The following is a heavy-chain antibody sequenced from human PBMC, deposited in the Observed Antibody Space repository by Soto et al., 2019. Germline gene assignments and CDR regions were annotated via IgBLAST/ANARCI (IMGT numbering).Heavy chain of an antibody. V-gene: IGHV4-30-2*01. CDR3: ARAPVDGYAFFDN. CDR1: GGSISSGGYS. D-gene: IGHD5-12*01. CDR2: IYHSGST. Sequence: SETLSLTCAVSGGSISSGGYSWSWIRQPPGKGLEWIGYIYHSGSTYYNPSLKSRVTISVDRSKNQFSLKLTSVTAADTAVYWCARAPVDGYAFFDNWGQGALVTVSS. J-gene: IGHJ5*02.